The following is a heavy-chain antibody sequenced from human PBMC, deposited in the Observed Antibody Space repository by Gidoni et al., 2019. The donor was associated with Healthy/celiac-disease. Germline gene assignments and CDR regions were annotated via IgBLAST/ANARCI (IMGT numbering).Heavy chain of an antibody. CDR1: GVPFADYA. D-gene: IGHD5-18*01. J-gene: IGHJ6*02. V-gene: IGHV3-9*01. CDR2: ISWNSGSI. CDR3: AKSSLYSSDYYYYGMDV. Sequence: EVQLVESGGGLVQPGRSLRLSCAASGVPFADYAMHWVRRAPGKGLEWVSGISWNSGSIGYADSVQGRFTTSRDNAKNSLYLQMNSLRAEDTALYYCAKSSLYSSDYYYYGMDVWGQGTTVTVSS.